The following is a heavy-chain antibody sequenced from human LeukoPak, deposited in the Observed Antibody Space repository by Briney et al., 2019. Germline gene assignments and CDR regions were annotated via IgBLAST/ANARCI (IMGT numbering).Heavy chain of an antibody. J-gene: IGHJ4*02. D-gene: IGHD3-3*01. CDR1: GGTFSSYA. Sequence: SVKVSCKASGGTFSSYAISWVRQAPGQGLEWMGGIIPIFGTANYAQKFQGRVTITADESTSTAYMELSSLSSEDTAVYYCARGFTSTIFGAPFDYWGQGTLVTVSS. CDR2: IIPIFGTA. V-gene: IGHV1-69*13. CDR3: ARGFTSTIFGAPFDY.